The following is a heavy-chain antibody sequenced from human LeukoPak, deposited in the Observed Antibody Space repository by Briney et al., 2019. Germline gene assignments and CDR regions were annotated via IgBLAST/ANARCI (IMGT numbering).Heavy chain of an antibody. D-gene: IGHD3-22*01. CDR1: GYTFTNYG. CDR3: ARGGYYYDSSGHYSEDAFDI. V-gene: IGHV1-18*01. Sequence: ASVTVSCKASGYTFTNYGISWVRQAPGQGLEWMGWINAYNGNTNYAQKLQGRVTMTTDTSTNTAYMELRSLRSDDTAVYYCARGGYYYDSSGHYSEDAFDIWGQGTMVTVSS. CDR2: INAYNGNT. J-gene: IGHJ3*02.